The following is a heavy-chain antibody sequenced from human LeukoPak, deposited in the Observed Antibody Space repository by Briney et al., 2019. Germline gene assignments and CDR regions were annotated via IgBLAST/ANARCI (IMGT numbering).Heavy chain of an antibody. V-gene: IGHV1-2*02. D-gene: IGHD3-16*01. Sequence: GASVKVSCKASGYTFTGYYMHWVRQAPGQGLEWMGWINPNSGGTNYAQKFQGRVTMTRDTSISTAYMELSRLRSDDTAVYYCARGAPYVWGSFDYWGQGTLVTVSS. CDR3: ARGAPYVWGSFDY. J-gene: IGHJ4*02. CDR2: INPNSGGT. CDR1: GYTFTGYY.